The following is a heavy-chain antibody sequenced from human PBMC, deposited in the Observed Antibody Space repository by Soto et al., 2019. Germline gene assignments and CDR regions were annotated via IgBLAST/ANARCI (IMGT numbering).Heavy chain of an antibody. CDR3: ARHLTYYYDSSGYQTNRYYFDY. D-gene: IGHD3-22*01. Sequence: PSETLSLTCAVYGGSFSGYYWSWIRQPPGKGLEWIGEINHSGSTNYNPSLKSRVTISVDTSKNQFSLKLSSVTAADTAVYYCARHLTYYYDSSGYQTNRYYFDYWGQGTLVTVSS. J-gene: IGHJ4*02. CDR1: GGSFSGYY. CDR2: INHSGST. V-gene: IGHV4-34*01.